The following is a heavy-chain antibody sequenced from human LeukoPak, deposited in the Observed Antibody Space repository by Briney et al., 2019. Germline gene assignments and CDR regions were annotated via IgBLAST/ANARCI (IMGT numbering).Heavy chain of an antibody. Sequence: SETLSLTCTVSGGSISSYCWSWIRQPPGKGLEWIGYIYYSGSTNYNPSLKSRVTISVDTSKNQFSLKLGSVTAADTAVYYCAGRLYFDYWGQGTLVTVSS. J-gene: IGHJ4*02. CDR2: IYYSGST. CDR3: AGRLYFDY. V-gene: IGHV4-59*08. D-gene: IGHD4-11*01. CDR1: GGSISSYC.